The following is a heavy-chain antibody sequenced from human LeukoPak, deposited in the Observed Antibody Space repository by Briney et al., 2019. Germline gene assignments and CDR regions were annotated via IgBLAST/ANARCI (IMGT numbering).Heavy chain of an antibody. CDR2: IIPILGIA. V-gene: IGHV1-69*04. CDR1: GGTFSSYT. D-gene: IGHD3-22*01. Sequence: ASVKVSCKASGGTFSSYTISWVRQAPGQGLEWMGRIIPILGIADYAQKFQGRVTITADKSTSTAYMELSSLRSDDTAVYYCARDSYYDSSGYYPYWGQGTLVTVSS. J-gene: IGHJ4*02. CDR3: ARDSYYDSSGYYPY.